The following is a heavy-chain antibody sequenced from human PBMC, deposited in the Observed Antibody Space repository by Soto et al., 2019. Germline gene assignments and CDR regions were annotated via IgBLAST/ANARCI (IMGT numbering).Heavy chain of an antibody. Sequence: TGGSLRLSCAASGLTFSDYALHWVRQAPGKGLEWVAFISYDGSKKYYAHSVKGRFTISRDNSKNTVFVQMNSLRTEDTAVYYCARPLISGSYCFDHWGQGTLVTVSS. CDR2: ISYDGSKK. D-gene: IGHD1-26*01. CDR3: ARPLISGSYCFDH. J-gene: IGHJ4*02. V-gene: IGHV3-30-3*01. CDR1: GLTFSDYA.